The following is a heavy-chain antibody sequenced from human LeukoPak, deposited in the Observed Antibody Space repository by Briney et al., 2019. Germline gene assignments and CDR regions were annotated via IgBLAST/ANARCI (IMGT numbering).Heavy chain of an antibody. Sequence: GGSLRLSCAASGFTFSSYSMNWVRQAPGKGLEWVAVISYDGSNKYYADSVKGRFTISRDNSKNTLYLQMNSLRAEDTAVYYCARGAYYYDSSGYQLDYWGQGTLVTVSS. J-gene: IGHJ4*02. CDR1: GFTFSSYS. CDR3: ARGAYYYDSSGYQLDY. V-gene: IGHV3-30*03. D-gene: IGHD3-22*01. CDR2: ISYDGSNK.